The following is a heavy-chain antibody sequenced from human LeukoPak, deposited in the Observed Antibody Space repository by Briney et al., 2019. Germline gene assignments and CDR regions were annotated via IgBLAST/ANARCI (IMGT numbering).Heavy chain of an antibody. J-gene: IGHJ4*02. Sequence: GGSLRLSCAASGFTFSSYAMSWVRQAPGKGLEWVSAISGSGGSTYYADSAKGRFTISRDNSKNTLYLQMNSLRAEDTAVYYCAKDLLAAAVLYYFDYWGQGTLVTVSS. CDR1: GFTFSSYA. CDR3: AKDLLAAAVLYYFDY. D-gene: IGHD6-13*01. V-gene: IGHV3-23*01. CDR2: ISGSGGST.